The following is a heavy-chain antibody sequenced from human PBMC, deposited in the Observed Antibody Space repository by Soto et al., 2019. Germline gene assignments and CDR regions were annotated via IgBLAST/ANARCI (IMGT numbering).Heavy chain of an antibody. D-gene: IGHD3-3*01. J-gene: IGHJ4*02. CDR1: GFTFSSYS. Sequence: GGSLRLSCAAYGFTFSSYSMNWVRQAPGNGLEWVSYISSSISTLNYADSVKGRFTISRYNAKNSVYLQMNSLRVEDTAVYYCAKSDYDNFFFDFWGQGTLVTVSS. CDR3: AKSDYDNFFFDF. CDR2: ISSSISTL. V-gene: IGHV3-48*01.